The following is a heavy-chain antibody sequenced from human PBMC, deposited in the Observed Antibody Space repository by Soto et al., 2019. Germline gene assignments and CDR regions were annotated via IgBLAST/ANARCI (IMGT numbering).Heavy chain of an antibody. Sequence: SETLSLTWTVSAGSISRYYWSLIRQPPGKGLEWIGYIHYNGNTNYNPSLKSRVTISVDTSKNQFSLYLSSVTAADTAVYYCATLTTLTKNLAFRGQRSLVTVSS. J-gene: IGHJ4*02. CDR1: AGSISRYY. CDR2: IHYNGNT. V-gene: IGHV4-59*01. CDR3: ATLTTLTKNLAF. D-gene: IGHD4-17*01.